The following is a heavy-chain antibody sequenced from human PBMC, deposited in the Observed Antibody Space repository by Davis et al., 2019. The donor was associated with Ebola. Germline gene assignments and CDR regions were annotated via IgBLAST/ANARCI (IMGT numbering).Heavy chain of an antibody. J-gene: IGHJ4*02. CDR2: ISSSSSYI. D-gene: IGHD6-13*01. CDR3: ARAPSGYSSSFDY. V-gene: IGHV3-21*01. CDR1: GFTFSSYA. Sequence: GESLKISCVASGFTFSSYAMYWVRQAPGKGLEWVSSISSSSSYIYYADSVKGRLTISRDNSQNTLYLQMNSLRAEDTAVYYCARAPSGYSSSFDYWGQGTLVTVSS.